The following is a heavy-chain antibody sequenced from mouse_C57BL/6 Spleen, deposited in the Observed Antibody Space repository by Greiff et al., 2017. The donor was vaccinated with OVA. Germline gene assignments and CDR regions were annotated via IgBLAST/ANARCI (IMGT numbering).Heavy chain of an antibody. CDR2: ISYDGSN. V-gene: IGHV3-6*01. J-gene: IGHJ4*01. D-gene: IGHD1-1*01. CDR1: GYSITSGYY. Sequence: EESGPGLVKPSQSLSLTCSVTGYSITSGYYWNWIRQFPGNKLEWMGYISYDGSNNYNPSLKNRISITRDTSKNQFFLKLNSVTTEDTATYYCAREITTVVGYAMDYWGQGTSVTVSS. CDR3: AREITTVVGYAMDY.